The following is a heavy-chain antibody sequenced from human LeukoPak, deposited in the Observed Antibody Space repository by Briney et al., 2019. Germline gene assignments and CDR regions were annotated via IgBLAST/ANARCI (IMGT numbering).Heavy chain of an antibody. CDR3: ARELNYYFDY. Sequence: GGSLRLSCAASGFIFTDYSMNWVRQAPGKGLEWVSYISSSGSTIYYADSLKGRFTISRDNAKNSLYLQMDSLRAEDTAIYYCARELNYYFDYWGQGTLVTVSS. D-gene: IGHD2-8*01. J-gene: IGHJ4*02. CDR1: GFIFTDYS. V-gene: IGHV3-48*04. CDR2: ISSSGSTI.